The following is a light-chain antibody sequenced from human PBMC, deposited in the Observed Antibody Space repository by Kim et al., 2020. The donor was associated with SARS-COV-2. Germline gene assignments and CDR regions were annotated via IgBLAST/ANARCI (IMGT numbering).Light chain of an antibody. CDR1: SSAAGGYNY. CDR3: SSYTSSSV. J-gene: IGLJ3*02. V-gene: IGLV2-14*03. CDR2: DVS. Sequence: HGQSTTCSCTGTSSAAGGYNYSSLYQHHPGKAPKLLIYDVSNRPSGVSNRFAVSKSGNTASLTISGLQAEDEDDYNGSSYTSSSVSGGGTRLTVL.